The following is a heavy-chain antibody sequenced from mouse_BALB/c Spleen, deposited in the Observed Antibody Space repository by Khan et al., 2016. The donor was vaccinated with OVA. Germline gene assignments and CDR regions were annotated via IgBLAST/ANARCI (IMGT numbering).Heavy chain of an antibody. CDR1: GYTFTSYW. CDR2: ISPGSGSD. CDR3: ARANYYGRSLYAMDY. J-gene: IGHJ4*01. Sequence: DLVKPGASVRLSCKASGYTFTSYWVHWIKQRPGQGLEWIGQISPGSGSDYYNEMFKGRATMTVDTSYTPAYIQLSSLSSEASAVYFCARANYYGRSLYAMDYWGQGTSVTVSS. V-gene: IGHV1S41*01. D-gene: IGHD1-1*01.